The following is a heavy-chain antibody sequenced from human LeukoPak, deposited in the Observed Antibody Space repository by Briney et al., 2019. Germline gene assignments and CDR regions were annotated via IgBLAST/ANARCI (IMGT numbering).Heavy chain of an antibody. J-gene: IGHJ4*02. CDR2: INPNSGGT. Sequence: VASVKVSCKASGYTFTSYGISWVRQAPGQGLEWMGWINPNSGGTNYAQKFQGRVTMTRDTSISTAYMELSRLRSDDTAVYYCARDPADTYYYDSRGGNDYWGQGTLVTVSS. CDR3: ARDPADTYYYDSRGGNDY. D-gene: IGHD3-22*01. V-gene: IGHV1-2*02. CDR1: GYTFTSYG.